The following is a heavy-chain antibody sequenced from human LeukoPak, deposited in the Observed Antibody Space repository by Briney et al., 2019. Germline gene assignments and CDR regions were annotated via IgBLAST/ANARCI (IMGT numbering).Heavy chain of an antibody. J-gene: IGHJ5*02. D-gene: IGHD2-15*01. CDR1: GFTFSSYA. V-gene: IGHV3-30*04. CDR2: ISYDGSNK. Sequence: GGSLRLSCAASGFTFSSYAMHWVRQAPGKGLEWVAVISYDGSNKYYADSVKGRFTISRDNSKNTLYLQMNSLRAEDTAVYYCARARGSRVFIVVVVAATPTWFDPWGQGTLVTVSS. CDR3: ARARGSRVFIVVVVAATPTWFDP.